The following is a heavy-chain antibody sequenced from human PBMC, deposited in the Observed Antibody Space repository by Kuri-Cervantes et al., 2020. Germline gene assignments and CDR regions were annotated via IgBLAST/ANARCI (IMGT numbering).Heavy chain of an antibody. Sequence: GESLKISCKASGYTFTSYYMHWVRQAPGQGLEWMGIINPSGGSTSYAQKLQGRVTMTTDTSTSTAYMELRSLRSDDTAVYYCARENLLNAFDIWGQGTMVTVSS. J-gene: IGHJ3*02. V-gene: IGHV1-46*01. CDR1: GYTFTSYY. CDR3: ARENLLNAFDI. CDR2: INPSGGST. D-gene: IGHD2-8*01.